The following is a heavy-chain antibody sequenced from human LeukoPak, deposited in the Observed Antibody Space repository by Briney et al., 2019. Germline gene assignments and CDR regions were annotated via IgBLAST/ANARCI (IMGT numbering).Heavy chain of an antibody. J-gene: IGHJ6*02. V-gene: IGHV3-30-3*01. CDR2: ILYDGSNQ. CDR3: AKRPDDYSYGMDV. CDR1: GFTFRSYA. Sequence: GGSLRLSCAASGFTFRSYAMHWVRQAPGKGLEWVAVILYDGSNQYYADSVKGRFTVSRDNSKNTLYLQMNSLRPEDTAVYYCAKRPDDYSYGMDVWGQGTTVTVSS.